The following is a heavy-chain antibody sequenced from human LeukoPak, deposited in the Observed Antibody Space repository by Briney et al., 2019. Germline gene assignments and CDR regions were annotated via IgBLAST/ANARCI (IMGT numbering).Heavy chain of an antibody. D-gene: IGHD3-9*01. CDR1: GGSISSGDYY. J-gene: IGHJ4*02. V-gene: IGHV4-30-4*08. CDR2: IYYSGST. CDR3: ARELRYFDWLLLVVTDYFDY. Sequence: PSETLSLTCTVSGGSISSGDYYWSWIRQPPGKGLEWIGYIYYSGSTYYNPSLKSRVTISVDTSKNQFSLKLSSVTAADTAVYYCARELRYFDWLLLVVTDYFDYWGQGTLVTVSS.